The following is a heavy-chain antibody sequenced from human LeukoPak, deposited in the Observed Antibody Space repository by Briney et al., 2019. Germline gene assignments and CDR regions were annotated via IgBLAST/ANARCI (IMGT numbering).Heavy chain of an antibody. CDR3: ARRIVGATNWFDP. V-gene: IGHV4-39*01. Sequence: PSETLSLTCTVSGGSISSSSYYWGWIRQPPGKGLYWIGSIYDSGSTYYNPSLKSRVTISVDTSKNQFSLKLSSVTAADTAVYYCARRIVGATNWFDPWGQGTLVTVSS. J-gene: IGHJ5*02. CDR2: IYDSGST. CDR1: GGSISSSSYY. D-gene: IGHD1-26*01.